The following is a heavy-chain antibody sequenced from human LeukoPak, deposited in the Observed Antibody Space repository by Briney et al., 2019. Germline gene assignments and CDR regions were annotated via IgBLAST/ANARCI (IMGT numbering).Heavy chain of an antibody. CDR1: GFTFSSYA. D-gene: IGHD3-3*01. J-gene: IGHJ4*02. CDR2: VSGSGGST. V-gene: IGHV3-23*01. Sequence: GRSLRLSCAASGFTFSSYAMSWVRQAPGKGLEWVSAVSGSGGSTYYADSVKGRFTISRDNSKNTLYLQMNSLRAEDTAVYYCAKGFEPAYDFWSGYYSDYWGQGTLVTVSS. CDR3: AKGFEPAYDFWSGYYSDY.